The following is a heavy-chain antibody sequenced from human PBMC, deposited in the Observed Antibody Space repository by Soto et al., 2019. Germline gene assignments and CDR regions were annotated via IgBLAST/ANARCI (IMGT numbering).Heavy chain of an antibody. J-gene: IGHJ5*01. CDR3: AKDAVPFNGQWDWFDS. CDR1: GFIFSDYA. Sequence: GGSLRLSCAASGFIFSDYAMTWVRQAPGKGLEWVSGIGGGGSDTYYVDSVKGRFTISRDNSKNTLYLQMNSLRAEDTALYYCAKDAVPFNGQWDWFDSWGQGTLVTVSS. V-gene: IGHV3-23*01. CDR2: IGGGGSDT. D-gene: IGHD6-19*01.